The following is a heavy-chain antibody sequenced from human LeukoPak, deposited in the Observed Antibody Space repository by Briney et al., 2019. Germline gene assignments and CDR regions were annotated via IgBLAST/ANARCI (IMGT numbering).Heavy chain of an antibody. D-gene: IGHD6-6*01. V-gene: IGHV3-7*01. CDR2: TKQDGSEK. J-gene: IGHJ4*02. CDR3: ARESFAARWD. CDR1: GFIFSAYW. Sequence: PGGSLRLSCEASGFIFSAYWMKWVRQAPGKGLEWVANTKQDGSEKYYVDSVKGRFTISRDNAKNSLYLQMNSLRAEDTAVYYCARESFAARWDWGQGTLVTVSS.